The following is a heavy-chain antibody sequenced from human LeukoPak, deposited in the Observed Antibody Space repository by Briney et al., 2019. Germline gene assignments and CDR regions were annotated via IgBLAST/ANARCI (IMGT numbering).Heavy chain of an antibody. CDR1: GGSFSGYY. D-gene: IGHD6-13*01. Sequence: ETLSLTCAVYGGSFSGYYWSWIRQPPGKGLEWVSAIGGSGGSTYYADSVKGRFTISRDNSKNTLYLQMNSLRAEDTAVYYCAKDFHHGSWYYFDYWGQGTLVTVSS. V-gene: IGHV3-23*01. CDR3: AKDFHHGSWYYFDY. CDR2: IGGSGGST. J-gene: IGHJ4*02.